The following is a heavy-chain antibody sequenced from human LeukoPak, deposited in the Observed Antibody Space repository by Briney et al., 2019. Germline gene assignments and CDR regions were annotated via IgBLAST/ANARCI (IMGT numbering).Heavy chain of an antibody. D-gene: IGHD3-22*01. CDR3: ARDLGQYYDTSDNWFDP. V-gene: IGHV3-48*01. CDR2: ISSLSGTI. CDR1: GFIFSSYS. Sequence: GGSLRLSCAASGFIFSSYSMNWVRQAPGEGLEWVSYISSLSGTIYYADSVKGRFTISRDNAKNSLYLQMNSLRAEDTAVYYCARDLGQYYDTSDNWFDPWGQGTLVTVSS. J-gene: IGHJ5*02.